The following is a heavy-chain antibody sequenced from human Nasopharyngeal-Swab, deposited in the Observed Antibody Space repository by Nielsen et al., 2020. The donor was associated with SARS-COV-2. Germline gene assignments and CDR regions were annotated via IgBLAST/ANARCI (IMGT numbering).Heavy chain of an antibody. Sequence: RGSLRLSCAASGFTFSSYSMNWVRQAPGKGLEWVSYISSSSSTIYYADSVKGRFTISRDNAKNSLYLQMNSLRDEDTAVYYCARDRSPLRGRATGDYFDYWGQGTLVTVSS. J-gene: IGHJ4*02. V-gene: IGHV3-48*02. CDR1: GFTFSSYS. D-gene: IGHD1-26*01. CDR2: ISSSSSTI. CDR3: ARDRSPLRGRATGDYFDY.